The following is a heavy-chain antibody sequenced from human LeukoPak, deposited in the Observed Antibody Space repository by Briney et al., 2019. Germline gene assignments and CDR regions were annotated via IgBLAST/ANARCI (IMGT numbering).Heavy chain of an antibody. Sequence: GGSLRLSCAASGFTFSSYAMSWVRQAPGKGLEWVSAISGSGGSTYYADSVKGRFTISRDNSKNTLYLQMNSLRAEDTAVYYCATPLGDFWSGYRARADYWGQGTLVTVSS. CDR3: ATPLGDFWSGYRARADY. CDR1: GFTFSSYA. V-gene: IGHV3-23*01. D-gene: IGHD3-3*01. J-gene: IGHJ4*02. CDR2: ISGSGGST.